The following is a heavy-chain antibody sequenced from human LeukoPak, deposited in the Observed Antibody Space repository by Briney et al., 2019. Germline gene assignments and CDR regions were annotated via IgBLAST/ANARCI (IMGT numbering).Heavy chain of an antibody. J-gene: IGHJ3*02. CDR1: GGSFSGYY. CDR3: ARVRPPSITIFGVVIIGPAFDI. V-gene: IGHV4-34*01. D-gene: IGHD3-3*01. Sequence: PSETLSLTCAVYGGSFSGYYWSWIRQPPGKGLEWIGEINHSGSTNYNPSLKSRVTIPVDTSKNQFSLKLSSVTAADTAVYYCARVRPPSITIFGVVIIGPAFDIWGQGTMVTVSS. CDR2: INHSGST.